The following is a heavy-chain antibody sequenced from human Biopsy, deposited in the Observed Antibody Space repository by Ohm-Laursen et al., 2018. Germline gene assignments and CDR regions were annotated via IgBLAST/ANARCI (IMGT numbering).Heavy chain of an antibody. CDR1: GYSFTKYY. V-gene: IGHV1-46*01. Sequence: ASVKVSCKASGYSFTKYYINWVRQAPGQGLEWMGIINPTGGTTSYAEKFQGRVTLTRDTSTGTVYLELNSLIYEATALYYCARDETGSSVFGPYYYGMDVWGQGTTVTVSS. D-gene: IGHD3-9*01. J-gene: IGHJ6*02. CDR2: INPTGGTT. CDR3: ARDETGSSVFGPYYYGMDV.